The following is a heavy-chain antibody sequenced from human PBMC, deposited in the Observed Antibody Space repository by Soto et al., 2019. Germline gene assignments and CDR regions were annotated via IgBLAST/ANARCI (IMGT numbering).Heavy chain of an antibody. Sequence: PSETLSLTCAVYGGSFSGYYWSWIRQPTGKGLEWIGEIGHSGSTIYNPSLESRVTISEDSSNNQFSLKLNSVTAADTAVYYCARHGGYYFDYWGQGAPVTVSS. D-gene: IGHD3-16*01. J-gene: IGHJ4*02. CDR2: IGHSGST. CDR1: GGSFSGYY. V-gene: IGHV4-34*01. CDR3: ARHGGYYFDY.